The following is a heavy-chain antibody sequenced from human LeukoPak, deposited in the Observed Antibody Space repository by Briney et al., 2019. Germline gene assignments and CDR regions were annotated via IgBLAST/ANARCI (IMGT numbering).Heavy chain of an antibody. D-gene: IGHD3-9*01. CDR1: GGSFSGYY. Sequence: SETLSLTCAVYGGSFSGYYWSWIRQPPGKALEWIGEINHSGSTNYNPSLKSRVTISVDTSKNQFSLKLSSVTAADTAVYYCARLRFGRYFDWLLSYYYYYGMDVWGQGTTVTVSS. CDR2: INHSGST. V-gene: IGHV4-34*01. CDR3: ARLRFGRYFDWLLSYYYYYGMDV. J-gene: IGHJ6*02.